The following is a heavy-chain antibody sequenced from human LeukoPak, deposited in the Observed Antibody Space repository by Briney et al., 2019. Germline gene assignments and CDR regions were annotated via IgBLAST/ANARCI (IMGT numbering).Heavy chain of an antibody. J-gene: IGHJ4*02. V-gene: IGHV1-2*02. CDR1: GYTFTGYY. Sequence: ASVKVSCKTSGYTFTGYYMHWVRQAPGQGLEWMGWIDPNSGGTNYAQRFQGRVTMTRDTSISTVYMELSSLRSDDTAVYYCALRSGEVDYWGQGTLVTVSS. CDR2: IDPNSGGT. D-gene: IGHD6-19*01. CDR3: ALRSGEVDY.